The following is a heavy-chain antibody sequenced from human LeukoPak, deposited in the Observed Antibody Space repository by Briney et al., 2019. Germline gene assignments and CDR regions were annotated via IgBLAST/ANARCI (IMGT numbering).Heavy chain of an antibody. V-gene: IGHV4-39*07. CDR3: ARDSPPAHCSGGSCYF. Sequence: SETLSLTCTVSGGSISSSSYYWGWIRQPPGKGLEWIGSIYYSGSTYYNPSLKSRVTISVDTSKIQFSLKLSSVTAADTAVYYCARDSPPAHCSGGSCYFWGQGTLVTVSS. CDR1: GGSISSSSYY. CDR2: IYYSGST. J-gene: IGHJ4*02. D-gene: IGHD2-15*01.